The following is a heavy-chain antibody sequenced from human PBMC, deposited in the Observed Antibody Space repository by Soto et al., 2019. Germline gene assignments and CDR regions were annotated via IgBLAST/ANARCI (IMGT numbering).Heavy chain of an antibody. V-gene: IGHV1-69*06. D-gene: IGHD2-2*01. CDR2: IIPIFGTA. J-gene: IGHJ5*02. CDR1: GGTFSSYA. CDR3: ARDRIVVVPAAKYNWFDP. Sequence: SVKVSCKASGGTFSSYAISWVRQAPGQGLEWMGGIIPIFGTANYAQKFQGRVTITADKSTSTAYMELSSLRSEDTAVYYCARDRIVVVPAAKYNWFDPWGQGTLVTVSS.